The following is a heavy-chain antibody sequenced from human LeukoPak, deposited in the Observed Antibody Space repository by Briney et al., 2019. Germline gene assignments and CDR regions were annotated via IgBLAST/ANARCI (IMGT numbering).Heavy chain of an antibody. Sequence: GASVKVSCKASGYTFNTFGVTWVRQAPGQGLEWMGWINAYNGNTHYEQKFQGRVTMTTDTSTNTAYMELSSLRSEDTAVYYCARDTPLRLENWFDPWGQGTLVTVSS. CDR2: INAYNGNT. CDR3: ARDTPLRLENWFDP. J-gene: IGHJ5*02. CDR1: GYTFNTFG. D-gene: IGHD1-1*01. V-gene: IGHV1-18*01.